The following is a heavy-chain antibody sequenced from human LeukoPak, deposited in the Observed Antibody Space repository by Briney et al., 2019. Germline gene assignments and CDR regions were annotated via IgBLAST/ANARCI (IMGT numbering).Heavy chain of an antibody. J-gene: IGHJ6*03. CDR1: GGSISSGSYY. Sequence: PSETLSLTCTVSGGSISSGSYYWSWIRQPAGKGLEWIGRIYTSGSTNYNPSLKSRVTISVDTSKNQFSLKLSSVTAADTAVYYCVRRVAVVPALTRSMDVWGKGTTVTVSS. D-gene: IGHD2-2*01. V-gene: IGHV4-61*02. CDR3: VRRVAVVPALTRSMDV. CDR2: IYTSGST.